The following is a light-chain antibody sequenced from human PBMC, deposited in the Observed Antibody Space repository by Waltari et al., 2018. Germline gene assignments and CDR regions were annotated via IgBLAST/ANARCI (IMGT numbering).Light chain of an antibody. CDR2: AAS. Sequence: DIQMTQSPSSVSASVGDRVTITCRASQGIGKYLAWYQQKPWKVPELLIYAASTLQSEVPSQFSGSGSGTHFTLTISILQPEDVATYYSQKFNSAPFAFVPRTKVDIK. V-gene: IGKV1-27*01. J-gene: IGKJ3*01. CDR1: QGIGKY. CDR3: QKFNSAPFA.